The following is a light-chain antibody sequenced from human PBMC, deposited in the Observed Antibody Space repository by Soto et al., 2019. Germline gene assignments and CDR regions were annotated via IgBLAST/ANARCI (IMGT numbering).Light chain of an antibody. V-gene: IGLV1-40*01. CDR3: QSYDSSLSGWV. J-gene: IGLJ3*02. Sequence: QSVLTQPPPVSGAPGQRVTISCTGSSSNIGAGYGVHWYQQLPGTAPKLLIYGNNNRPSGVPDRFSGSKSGTSASLAITGLQAEDEADYYCQSYDSSLSGWVFGGGTKLTVL. CDR1: SSNIGAGYG. CDR2: GNN.